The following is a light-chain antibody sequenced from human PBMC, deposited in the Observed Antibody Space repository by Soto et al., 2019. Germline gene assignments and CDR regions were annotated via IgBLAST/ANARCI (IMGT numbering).Light chain of an antibody. CDR1: QSIDKY. J-gene: IGKJ4*01. Sequence: DIQMTQSPSSLSASLGDRVTITCGASQSIDKYLNWYQQKPVKGPDLLVYAASNLRTGVPSRFSGSGSATDFTPTISGLLPEDFATYFCQQSYSTPSLTFGGGTKVDIK. CDR2: AAS. V-gene: IGKV1-39*01. CDR3: QQSYSTPSLT.